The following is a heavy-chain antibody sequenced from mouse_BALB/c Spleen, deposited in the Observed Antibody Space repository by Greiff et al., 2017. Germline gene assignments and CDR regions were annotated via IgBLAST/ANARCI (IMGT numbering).Heavy chain of an antibody. J-gene: IGHJ4*01. V-gene: IGHV5-4*02. Sequence: EVKLQESGGGLVKPGGSLKLSCAASGFTFSDYYMYWVRQTPEKRLEWVATISDGGSYTYYPDSVKGRFTISRDNAKNNLYLQMSSLKSEDTAMYYCARDRGLRRGAMDYWGQGTSVPVSS. CDR1: GFTFSDYY. CDR2: ISDGGSYT. D-gene: IGHD1-1*01. CDR3: ARDRGLRRGAMDY.